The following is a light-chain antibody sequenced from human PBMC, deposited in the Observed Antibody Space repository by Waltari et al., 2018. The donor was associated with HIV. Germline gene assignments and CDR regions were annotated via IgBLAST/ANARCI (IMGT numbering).Light chain of an antibody. J-gene: IGKJ4*01. CDR2: GAS. Sequence: EIVITQSPPTLSVSPGERATLSCRASQSVSSNLAWYQQQPGQAPGLLIFGASTRATGIPARFSGSGAGTEVTLNISSLQSEDFAVYYCQQYNNWPPLTVGGGTKVEIK. CDR3: QQYNNWPPLT. V-gene: IGKV3-15*01. CDR1: QSVSSN.